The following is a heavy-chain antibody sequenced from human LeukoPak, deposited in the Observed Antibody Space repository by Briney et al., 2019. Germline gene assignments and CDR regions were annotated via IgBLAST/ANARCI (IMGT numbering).Heavy chain of an antibody. CDR2: IYYSGST. V-gene: IGHV4-30-4*01. CDR3: ARVFGSTFFSMGYNWFDP. CDR1: GGSISSGDYY. J-gene: IGHJ5*02. Sequence: SQTLSLTCTVSGGSISSGDYYWSWIRQPPGKGLEWIGYIYYSGSTYYNPSLESRVTISVDTSKNQFSLKLSSVTAADTAVYYCARVFGSTFFSMGYNWFDPWGQGTLVTVSS. D-gene: IGHD3-3*01.